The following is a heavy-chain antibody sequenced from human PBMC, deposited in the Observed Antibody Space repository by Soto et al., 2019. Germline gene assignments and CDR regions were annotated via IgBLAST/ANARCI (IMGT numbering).Heavy chain of an antibody. J-gene: IGHJ4*02. Sequence: QVQLVQSGAKVKKPGSSVKVSCKASGGTFSSYTISWVRQAPGQGLEWMGRIIPILGIANYAQKFQGRVTITADKSTSTAYMELSSLRSEDTAVYYCARDSPYSSSWYNGDYFDYWGQGTLVTVSS. D-gene: IGHD6-13*01. V-gene: IGHV1-69*08. CDR3: ARDSPYSSSWYNGDYFDY. CDR1: GGTFSSYT. CDR2: IIPILGIA.